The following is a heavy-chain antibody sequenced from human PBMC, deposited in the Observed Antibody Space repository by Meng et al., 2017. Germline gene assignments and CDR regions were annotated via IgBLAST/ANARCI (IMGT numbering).Heavy chain of an antibody. J-gene: IGHJ3*02. Sequence: GSLRLSCSASGFNSGDSAMSWVRQAPGKGLEWVGSIRSKIFGGGPDYSASVKGRFTISRDDSKSIVYLQMNNLETEDTAVYFCTRPARKEATIFGDAFDIWGQGTMVTVSS. D-gene: IGHD3-3*01. CDR3: TRPARKEATIFGDAFDI. CDR2: IRSKIFGGGP. CDR1: GFNSGDSA. V-gene: IGHV3-49*04.